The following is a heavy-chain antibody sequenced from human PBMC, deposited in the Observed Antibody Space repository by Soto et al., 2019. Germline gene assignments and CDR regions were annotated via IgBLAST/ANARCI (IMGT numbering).Heavy chain of an antibody. Sequence: ASVKVSCTVSGYTLTELSMHWVRQAPGKGLEWMGGFDPEDGETIYAQKFQGRVTMTEDTSTDTAYMELSSLRSEDTAVFYCASRGYSYGYYFDYWGQGTLVTVSS. CDR1: GYTLTELS. D-gene: IGHD5-18*01. V-gene: IGHV1-24*01. J-gene: IGHJ4*02. CDR2: FDPEDGET. CDR3: ASRGYSYGYYFDY.